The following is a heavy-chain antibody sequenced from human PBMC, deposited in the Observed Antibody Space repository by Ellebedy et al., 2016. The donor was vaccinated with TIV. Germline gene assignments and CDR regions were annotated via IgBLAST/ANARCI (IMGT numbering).Heavy chain of an antibody. CDR3: ARGAGSLKFDY. CDR2: ISAYNGNT. CDR1: GGTFSSYG. J-gene: IGHJ4*02. V-gene: IGHV1-18*01. Sequence: ASVKVSCKASGGTFSSYGISWVRQAPGQGLEWMGWISAYNGNTNYAQKLQGRVTITRDTSASTAYMELSSLRSEDTAVYYCARGAGSLKFDYWGQGTLVTVSS.